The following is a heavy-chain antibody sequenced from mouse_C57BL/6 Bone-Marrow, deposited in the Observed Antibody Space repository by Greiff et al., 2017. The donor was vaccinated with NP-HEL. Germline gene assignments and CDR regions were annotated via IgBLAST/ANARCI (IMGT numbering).Heavy chain of an antibody. CDR1: GYTFTSYV. D-gene: IGHD2-5*01. CDR3: ARRGYYSNYEDYAMDY. Sequence: VQLQQSGPELVKPGASVKMSCKASGYTFTSYVMHWVKQKPGPGLEWLGYIYPYNDGTKYNEKFKGKATLTSDKSSSTAYMELSSLTSEDSAVYYCARRGYYSNYEDYAMDYWGQGTSVTVSS. J-gene: IGHJ4*01. V-gene: IGHV1-14*01. CDR2: IYPYNDGT.